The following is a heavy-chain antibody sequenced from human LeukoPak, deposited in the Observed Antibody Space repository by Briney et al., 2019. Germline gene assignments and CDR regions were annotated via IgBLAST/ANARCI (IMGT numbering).Heavy chain of an antibody. CDR2: INHSGST. V-gene: IGHV4-34*01. CDR1: GGSFSGYY. CDR3: ALCSRAFDI. Sequence: PSETLSLTCAVYGGSFSGYYWSWIRQPPGKGLEWIGEINHSGSTNYNPSLKSRVTISVDTSKNQFSLKLSSVTATDTAVYYCALCSRAFDIWGQGAMVTVSS. J-gene: IGHJ3*02. D-gene: IGHD2-2*01.